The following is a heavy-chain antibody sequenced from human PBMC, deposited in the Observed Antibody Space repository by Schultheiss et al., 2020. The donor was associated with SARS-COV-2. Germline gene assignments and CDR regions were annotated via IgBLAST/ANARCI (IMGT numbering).Heavy chain of an antibody. CDR2: MNPNSGNT. V-gene: IGHV1-2*02. CDR3: AAAPYCGGDCYSDY. CDR1: GYTFTGYY. D-gene: IGHD2-21*02. J-gene: IGHJ4*02. Sequence: ASVKVSCKASGYTFTGYYMHWVRQAPGQGLEWMGWMNPNSGNTGYAQKFQGRVTMTRDTSISTAYMELSRLRSDDTAVYYCAAAPYCGGDCYSDYWGQGTLVTVSS.